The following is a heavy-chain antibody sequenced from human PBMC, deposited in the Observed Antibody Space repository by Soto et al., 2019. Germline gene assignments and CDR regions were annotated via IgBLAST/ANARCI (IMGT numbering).Heavy chain of an antibody. CDR1: GGTFSSYA. V-gene: IGHV1-69*13. Sequence: SVKVSCKASGGTFSSYAISWVRQAPGQGLEWMGGIIPIFGTANYAQKFQGRVTITADESTSTAYMELSSLRSEDTAVYYCARDSTAVAGTYYYYYGMNVWGQGTTVTVSS. D-gene: IGHD6-19*01. CDR3: ARDSTAVAGTYYYYYGMNV. J-gene: IGHJ6*02. CDR2: IIPIFGTA.